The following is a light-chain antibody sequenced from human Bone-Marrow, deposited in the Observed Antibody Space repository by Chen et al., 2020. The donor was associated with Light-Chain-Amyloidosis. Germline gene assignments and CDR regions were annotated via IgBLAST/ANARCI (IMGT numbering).Light chain of an antibody. CDR3: LSYQGSSQGV. V-gene: IGLV6-57*01. Sequence: NFMLTQPHSVSESPGKTVIISCTRSSGSIATNYVKWYQQRPGSSPTTVSYEDDQRPSGVPDRFSGSSDRSSNSASRPISGLKPEDEADYCCLSYQGSSQGVFGGGTKLPVL. CDR2: EDD. CDR1: SGSIATNY. J-gene: IGLJ3*02.